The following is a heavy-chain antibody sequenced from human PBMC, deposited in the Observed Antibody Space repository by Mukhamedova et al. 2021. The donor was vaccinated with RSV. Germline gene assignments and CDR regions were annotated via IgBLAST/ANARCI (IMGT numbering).Heavy chain of an antibody. D-gene: IGHD3-3*01. V-gene: IGHV4-39*01. CDR3: ARHSFRDDYRDFWSGYYGWFDP. CDR2: IYISGST. J-gene: IGHJ5*02. Sequence: GRIYISGSTYYNPSLKSRVTIAVDTSKNQLSLKLRSVSAADTGVYYCARHSFRDDYRDFWSGYYGWFDPWCQRTLVTVSS.